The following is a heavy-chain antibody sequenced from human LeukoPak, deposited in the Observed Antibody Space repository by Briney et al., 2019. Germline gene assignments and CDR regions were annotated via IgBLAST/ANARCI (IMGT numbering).Heavy chain of an antibody. CDR2: FDPEDGET. V-gene: IGHV1-24*01. J-gene: IGHJ5*02. CDR1: GYTLTELS. CDR3: ASSLTTVTSWFDP. Sequence: ASVKVSCKVSGYTLTELSMHWVRQAPGKGLEWMGGFDPEDGETIYAQKFQGRVTITADESTSTAYMELSSLRSEDTAVYYCASSLTTVTSWFDPWGQGTLVTVSS. D-gene: IGHD4-17*01.